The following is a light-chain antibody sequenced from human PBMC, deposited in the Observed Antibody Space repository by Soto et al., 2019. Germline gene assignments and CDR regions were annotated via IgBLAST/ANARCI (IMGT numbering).Light chain of an antibody. J-gene: IGLJ2*01. CDR3: QMWDDSIDRVL. CDR2: DDS. V-gene: IGLV3-21*02. CDR1: NIGSKS. Sequence: SYVLAQPPSVSVAPGQTARITCGGNNIGSKSVNWYQQKPGQAPVLVVYDDSGRPSGIPERFSGSNSGNTATLSISTVEAGDEADYYCQMWDDSIDRVLFGGGTKVTVL.